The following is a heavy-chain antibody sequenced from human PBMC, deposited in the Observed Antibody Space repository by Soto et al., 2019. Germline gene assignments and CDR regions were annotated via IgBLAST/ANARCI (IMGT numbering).Heavy chain of an antibody. D-gene: IGHD2-2*01. J-gene: IGHJ3*02. CDR2: IYYSGST. V-gene: IGHV4-59*08. Sequence: SETPSLTRTVPCGPINSYYWSWIRQPPGKGLEWIGYIYYSGSTNYNPSLKSRVTISVDTSKNQFSLKLSSVTAADTAVYYCAKAIEYLDAFDIWGQGTMVT. CDR1: CGPINSYY. CDR3: AKAIEYLDAFDI.